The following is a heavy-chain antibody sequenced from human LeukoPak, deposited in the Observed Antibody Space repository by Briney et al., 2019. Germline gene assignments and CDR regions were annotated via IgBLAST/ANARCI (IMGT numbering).Heavy chain of an antibody. CDR2: ISYDGSNK. CDR3: XXXPVTSCRGAFCYPFDS. J-gene: IGHJ4*02. Sequence: GRSLRLSCAASGFTFSSYAMHWVRQAPGKGLEWVAVISYDGSNKYYADSVKGRFTISRDNSKNTLYLQMNSLRVEDAAVYYXXXXPVTSCRGAFCYPFDSWGQGTLVTVSS. CDR1: GFTFSSYA. V-gene: IGHV3-30*04. D-gene: IGHD2-15*01.